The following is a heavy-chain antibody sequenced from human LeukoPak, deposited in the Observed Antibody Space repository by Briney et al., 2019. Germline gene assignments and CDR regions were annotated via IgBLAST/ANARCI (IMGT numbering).Heavy chain of an antibody. CDR1: GGSISSGDYY. CDR2: IYHSGST. Sequence: SQTLSLTCTVSGGSISSGDYYWSWIREPPGKGLEWIGYIYHSGSTYYNPSLKSRVIISVDRSKTQVSLKLNSVSAADTAVYYCARDVAYSGYDRRHDAFDIWGQGTMVTVSS. J-gene: IGHJ3*02. D-gene: IGHD5-12*01. V-gene: IGHV4-30-2*01. CDR3: ARDVAYSGYDRRHDAFDI.